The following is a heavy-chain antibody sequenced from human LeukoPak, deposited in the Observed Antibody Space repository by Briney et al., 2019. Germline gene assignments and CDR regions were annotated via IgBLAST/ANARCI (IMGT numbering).Heavy chain of an antibody. CDR1: GFTFSSYE. CDR2: ISSSGSTI. V-gene: IGHV3-48*03. CDR3: ATLGALVVITHWYFDL. J-gene: IGHJ2*01. Sequence: GGSLRLSYAASGFTFSSYEMNWVRQAPGKGLEWVSYISSSGSTIYYADSVKGRFTISRDNAKNSLYLQMNSLRAEDTAVYYCATLGALVVITHWYFDLWGRGTLVTVSS. D-gene: IGHD3-22*01.